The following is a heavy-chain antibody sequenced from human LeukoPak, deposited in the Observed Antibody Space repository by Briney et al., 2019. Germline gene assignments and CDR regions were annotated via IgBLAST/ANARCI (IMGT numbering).Heavy chain of an antibody. D-gene: IGHD3-22*01. CDR1: GFTFSSYA. CDR3: ASWGYYDSSGYPRYYFDY. Sequence: GSLRLSCAASGFTFSSYAMSWIRQPPGKGLEWIGEINHSGSTNYNPSLKSRVTISVDTSKNQFSLKLSSVTAADTAVYYCASWGYYDSSGYPRYYFDYWGQGTLVTVSS. V-gene: IGHV4-34*01. J-gene: IGHJ4*02. CDR2: INHSGST.